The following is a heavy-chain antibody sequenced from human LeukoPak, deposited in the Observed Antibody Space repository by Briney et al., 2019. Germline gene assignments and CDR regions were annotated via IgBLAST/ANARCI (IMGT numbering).Heavy chain of an antibody. Sequence: SETLSLTCAVSGGSISSSSYYWGWIRRPPGKGLEWIGSIYFTGSTYYTPSLKSRVTISVDTSKNQFSLKVSSVTAADTAVYYCARHSSYYGNFDYWGQGTLVTVSS. J-gene: IGHJ4*02. CDR3: ARHSSYYGNFDY. CDR1: GGSISSSSYY. D-gene: IGHD3-10*01. CDR2: IYFTGST. V-gene: IGHV4-39*01.